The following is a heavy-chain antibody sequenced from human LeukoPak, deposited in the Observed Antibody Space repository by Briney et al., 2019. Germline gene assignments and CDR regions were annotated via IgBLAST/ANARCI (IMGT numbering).Heavy chain of an antibody. V-gene: IGHV1-2*06. CDR1: GYTFTGYY. D-gene: IGHD2-2*01. Sequence: ASVKVSCKDSGYTFTGYYMHWVRQAPGQGLEWMGRINPNSGGTNYAQKFQGRVTMTRDTSISTAYMELSRLRSDDTAVYYCARSLYCSSTSCNWFDPWGQGTLVTVSS. CDR2: INPNSGGT. CDR3: ARSLYCSSTSCNWFDP. J-gene: IGHJ5*02.